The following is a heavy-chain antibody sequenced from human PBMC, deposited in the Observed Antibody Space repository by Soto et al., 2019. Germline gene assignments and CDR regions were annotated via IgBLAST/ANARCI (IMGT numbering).Heavy chain of an antibody. CDR3: ATALYSYGPFDY. J-gene: IGHJ4*02. D-gene: IGHD5-18*01. V-gene: IGHV1-24*01. CDR1: GYTLTELS. Sequence: ASVKVSCKVSGYTLTELSMHWVRQAPGKGLEWMGGFDPEDGETIYAQKFQGRVTMTEDTSTDTAYMEPSSLRSEDTAVYYCATALYSYGPFDYWGQGTLVTVSS. CDR2: FDPEDGET.